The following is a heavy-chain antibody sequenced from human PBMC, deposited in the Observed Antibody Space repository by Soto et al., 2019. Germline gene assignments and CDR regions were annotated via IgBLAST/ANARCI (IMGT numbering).Heavy chain of an antibody. V-gene: IGHV3-21*01. CDR2: ISSSSSYI. J-gene: IGHJ5*02. D-gene: IGHD3-3*01. Sequence: GGSLRLSCAASGFTFSSYSMNWVRQAPGKGLEWVSSISSSSSYIYYADSVKGRFTISRDNAKNSLYLQMNSLRAEDTAVYYCARARLRFLEIEGNNWFEPWGQGTLVTVSS. CDR1: GFTFSSYS. CDR3: ARARLRFLEIEGNNWFEP.